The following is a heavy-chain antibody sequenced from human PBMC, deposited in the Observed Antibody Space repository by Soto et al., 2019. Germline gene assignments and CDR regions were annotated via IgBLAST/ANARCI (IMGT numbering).Heavy chain of an antibody. J-gene: IGHJ5*02. Sequence: QVQLVQSGAEVKKPGSSVKVSCKASGVTFSSETISWVRQAPGQGIEWVGGIIPLFGTAKYALKFQGRVTNTADDSTRTLSTVLSSISSDDTAMIYTATELGDHPARAFETWCQGTVFTASS. CDR3: ATELGDHPARAFET. CDR2: IIPLFGTA. D-gene: IGHD2-21*01. CDR1: GVTFSSET. V-gene: IGHV1-69*01.